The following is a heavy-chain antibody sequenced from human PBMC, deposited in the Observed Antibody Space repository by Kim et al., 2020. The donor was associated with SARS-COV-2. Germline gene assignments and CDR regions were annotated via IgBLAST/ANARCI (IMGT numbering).Heavy chain of an antibody. D-gene: IGHD5-18*01. Sequence: SLQGRVTISVDTSKNQFSLKLSSVTAADTAVYYCAREVAPSGYSYGSIDYWGQGTLVTVSS. J-gene: IGHJ4*02. CDR3: AREVAPSGYSYGSIDY. V-gene: IGHV4-31*02.